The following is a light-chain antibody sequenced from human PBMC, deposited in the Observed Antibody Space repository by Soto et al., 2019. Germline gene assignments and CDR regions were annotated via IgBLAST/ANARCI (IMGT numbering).Light chain of an antibody. Sequence: EIVMTQSPATVSVSPGDIATLSFRASRTVHSNVAWYQHKPGQAPRLLIYGSSFRATGVPARFSGSGFGTDFTLTISSLQSEDFAVYYCQQYNHWRSISFGQGTRLEIK. J-gene: IGKJ5*01. CDR3: QQYNHWRSIS. CDR2: GSS. V-gene: IGKV3-15*01. CDR1: RTVHSN.